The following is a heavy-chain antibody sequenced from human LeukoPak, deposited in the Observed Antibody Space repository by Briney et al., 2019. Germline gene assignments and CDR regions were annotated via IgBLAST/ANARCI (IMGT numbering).Heavy chain of an antibody. CDR3: AKDIRLGATFGDYFDY. Sequence: GGSLSLSCAASGFTFDDYAMHWVRQAPGKGLEWVSGIIWNSGSIGYADSVKGRFTISRDNAKNSLYLQMNSLRAEDTALYYCAKDIRLGATFGDYFDYWGQGTLVTVSS. CDR2: IIWNSGSI. D-gene: IGHD1-26*01. CDR1: GFTFDDYA. J-gene: IGHJ4*02. V-gene: IGHV3-9*01.